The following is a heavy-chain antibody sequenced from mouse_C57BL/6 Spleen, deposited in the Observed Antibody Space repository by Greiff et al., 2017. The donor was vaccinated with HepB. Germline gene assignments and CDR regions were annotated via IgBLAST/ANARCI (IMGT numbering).Heavy chain of an antibody. Sequence: DVKLVESGGGLVKPGGSLKLSCAASGFTFSDYGMHWVRQAPEKGLEWVAYISSGSSTIYYADTVKGRFTISRDNAKNTLFLQMTSLRSEDTAMYYCARQVGAGYAMDYWGQGTSVTVSS. CDR2: ISSGSSTI. J-gene: IGHJ4*01. CDR3: ARQVGAGYAMDY. CDR1: GFTFSDYG. D-gene: IGHD1-1*02. V-gene: IGHV5-17*01.